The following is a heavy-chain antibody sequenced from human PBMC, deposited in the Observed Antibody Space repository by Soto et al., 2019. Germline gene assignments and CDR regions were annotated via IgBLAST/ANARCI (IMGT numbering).Heavy chain of an antibody. Sequence: HPGGSLRLSCAASGFTFSSYGMHWVRQAPGKGLEWVAVISYDGSNKYYADSVKGRFTISRDNSKNTLYLQMNSLRAEDTAVYYCAKDSGSSSSRGLQFDDAFDIWGQGTMVAVSS. CDR1: GFTFSSYG. J-gene: IGHJ3*02. D-gene: IGHD6-6*01. CDR3: AKDSGSSSSRGLQFDDAFDI. V-gene: IGHV3-30*18. CDR2: ISYDGSNK.